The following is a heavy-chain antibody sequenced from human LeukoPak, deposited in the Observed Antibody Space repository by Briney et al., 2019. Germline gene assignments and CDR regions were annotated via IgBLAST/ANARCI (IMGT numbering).Heavy chain of an antibody. CDR2: ISSSSSYI. CDR3: ARGGSSGWYYVDY. CDR1: GFTFSSYS. V-gene: IGHV3-21*01. J-gene: IGHJ4*02. D-gene: IGHD6-19*01. Sequence: GGSLRLSCAASGFTFSSYSMNWVRQAPGKGLEWVSSISSSSSYIYYADSVKGRFTISRDNAKNSLYLQMNSLRAEDTAVYYCARGGSSGWYYVDYWGQGTLVTVSS.